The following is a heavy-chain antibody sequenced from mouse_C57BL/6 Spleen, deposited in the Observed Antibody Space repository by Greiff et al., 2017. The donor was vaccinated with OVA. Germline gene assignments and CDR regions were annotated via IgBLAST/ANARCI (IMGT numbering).Heavy chain of an antibody. CDR2: INPSTGGT. D-gene: IGHD2-2*01. Sequence: VQLQQSGPELVKPGASVKISCKASGYSFTGYYMNWVKQSPEKSLEWIGEINPSTGGTTYNQKFKAKATLTVDKSSSTAYMQLKSLTSEDSAVYYCARDYGYDDSWLAYWGQGTLVTVSA. CDR1: GYSFTGYY. CDR3: ARDYGYDDSWLAY. J-gene: IGHJ3*01. V-gene: IGHV1-42*01.